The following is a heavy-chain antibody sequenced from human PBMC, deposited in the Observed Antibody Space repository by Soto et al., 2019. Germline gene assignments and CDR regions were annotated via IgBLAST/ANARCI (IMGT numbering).Heavy chain of an antibody. CDR3: ARVYSSSWLDV. J-gene: IGHJ6*02. Sequence: SETLSLTCTVSGGSISSYSWSWTRQPAGKGLEGIGRIYTSGSTNYNPSLKSRVTMSVDASKNQFSLKLGSVTAADTAVYYCARVYSSSWLDVWGQGTTVTVSS. V-gene: IGHV4-4*07. CDR1: GGSISSYS. CDR2: IYTSGST. D-gene: IGHD6-13*01.